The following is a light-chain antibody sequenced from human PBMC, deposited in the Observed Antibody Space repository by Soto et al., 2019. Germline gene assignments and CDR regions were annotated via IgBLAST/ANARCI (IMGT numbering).Light chain of an antibody. CDR2: DVS. CDR3: QQYSNWPLT. CDR1: QSVSSA. V-gene: IGKV3-15*01. Sequence: EIVMTPSPAALSVSPGERATLSCRASQSVSSALAWYQQKPGQAPRLLVYDVSSRAAGIPARFSASGSETAFTRAISSLQSEDFAVYYCQQYSNWPLTFGGGTKVEIK. J-gene: IGKJ4*01.